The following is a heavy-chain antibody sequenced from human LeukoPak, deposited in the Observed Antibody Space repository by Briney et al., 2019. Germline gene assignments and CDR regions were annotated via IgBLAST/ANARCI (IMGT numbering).Heavy chain of an antibody. CDR3: ARGAYGDK. D-gene: IGHD4-17*01. J-gene: IGHJ4*02. V-gene: IGHV1-18*01. Sequence: ASVTVSCKASGYTLTSYGINWMRQAPGQGLEWMGWISTQSGNTNYAQKVQGRLTLATDRSTNTAYMELRSLRSDDTAVYYCARGAYGDKWGQGTMVTVSS. CDR2: ISTQSGNT. CDR1: GYTLTSYG.